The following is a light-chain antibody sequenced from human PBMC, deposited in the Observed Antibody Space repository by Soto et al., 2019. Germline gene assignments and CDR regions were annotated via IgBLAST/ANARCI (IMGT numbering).Light chain of an antibody. CDR1: QSVSSSY. CDR2: GAS. Sequence: EIVLTQSPGTLSLSPGERATLSCRASQSVSSSYLAWYQKKPGKAPRLLIYGASSRATGIPDRFSGSRSGTDFTLTISRLEPEDCAVYYCQQYGSSRYTFGQGAKLEIK. CDR3: QQYGSSRYT. V-gene: IGKV3-20*01. J-gene: IGKJ2*01.